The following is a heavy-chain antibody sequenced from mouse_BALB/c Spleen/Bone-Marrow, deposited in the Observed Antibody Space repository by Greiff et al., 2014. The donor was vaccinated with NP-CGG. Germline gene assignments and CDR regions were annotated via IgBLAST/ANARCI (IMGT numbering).Heavy chain of an antibody. CDR1: GYAFTDRW. Sequence: QVQLQQSGTELVMPGASVKMSCKASGYAFTDRWIHWVKQRPGQGLEWIGAIDTSDSYTNYNQKFKGKATLTVDESSSTAYIHLSSLTSEVSAVYYCARGGDDFSLDYWGQRTSVTVSS. CDR3: ARGGDDFSLDY. D-gene: IGHD2-4*01. J-gene: IGHJ4*01. V-gene: IGHV1-69*01. CDR2: IDTSDSYT.